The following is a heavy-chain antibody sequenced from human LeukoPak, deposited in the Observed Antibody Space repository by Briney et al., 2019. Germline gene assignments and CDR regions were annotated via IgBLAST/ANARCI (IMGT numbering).Heavy chain of an antibody. J-gene: IGHJ4*02. CDR1: GGSISSGGYY. V-gene: IGHV4-31*03. CDR2: IYYSGST. Sequence: SETLSLTCTVSGGSISSGGYYWSWIRLHPGKGLEWIGYIYYSGSTYYNPSLKSRVTISVDTSKNQFSLKLSSVTAADTAVYYCARSYGDYQPFFDYWGQGTLVTVSS. CDR3: ARSYGDYQPFFDY. D-gene: IGHD4-17*01.